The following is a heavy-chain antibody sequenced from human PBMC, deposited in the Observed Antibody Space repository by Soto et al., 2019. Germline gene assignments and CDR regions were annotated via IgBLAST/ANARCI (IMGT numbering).Heavy chain of an antibody. D-gene: IGHD2-2*01. Sequence: QVQLQESGPGLVKPSQTLSLTCTVSGGSFSGGPYYWSWIRQHPGQGLEWIGYIYYSGSTYYNPSLKSRVTISVDTSKNQFSLTLSSVTAADTAVYYCARGGYCSSISCRNFDPWGQGTLVTVSS. CDR3: ARGGYCSSISCRNFDP. J-gene: IGHJ5*02. V-gene: IGHV4-31*03. CDR1: GGSFSGGPYY. CDR2: IYYSGST.